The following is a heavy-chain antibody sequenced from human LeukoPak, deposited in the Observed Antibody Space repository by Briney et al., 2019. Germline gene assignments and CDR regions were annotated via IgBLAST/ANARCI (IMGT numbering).Heavy chain of an antibody. CDR1: GYTFTGYY. Sequence: ASVKVSCKASGYTFTGYYMHWVRQAPGQGLEWMGWISAYNGNTNYAQKLQGRVTMTTDTSTSTAYMELRSLRSDDTAVYYCARGHSGSYNNWFDPWGQGTLVTASS. D-gene: IGHD1-26*01. CDR2: ISAYNGNT. CDR3: ARGHSGSYNNWFDP. V-gene: IGHV1-18*04. J-gene: IGHJ5*02.